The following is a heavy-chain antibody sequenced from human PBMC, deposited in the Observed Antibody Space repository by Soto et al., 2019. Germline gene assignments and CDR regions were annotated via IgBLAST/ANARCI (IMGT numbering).Heavy chain of an antibody. D-gene: IGHD1-26*01. Sequence: GMDWVRQAPGKGLEWVAVIWYDGSNKYYADSVTGRFTISRDNSKSTLYLQMNSLRAEDTAVYYCARDRLLGNSFDYWGQGSLVTVSS. CDR1: G. J-gene: IGHJ4*02. V-gene: IGHV3-33*01. CDR2: IWYDGSNK. CDR3: ARDRLLGNSFDY.